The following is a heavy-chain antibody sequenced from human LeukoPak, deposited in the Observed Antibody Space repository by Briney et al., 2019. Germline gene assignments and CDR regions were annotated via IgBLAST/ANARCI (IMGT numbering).Heavy chain of an antibody. D-gene: IGHD6-19*01. J-gene: IGHJ4*02. Sequence: SETLSLTCTVSGGSISSYYWSWIRQPPGKGLEWIGYIYYSGSTNYNPSLKSRVTISVDTSKNQFSLKLSSVTAADTAVYYCARTVFGGWHSFDYWGQGTLVTVSS. V-gene: IGHV4-59*01. CDR3: ARTVFGGWHSFDY. CDR2: IYYSGST. CDR1: GGSISSYY.